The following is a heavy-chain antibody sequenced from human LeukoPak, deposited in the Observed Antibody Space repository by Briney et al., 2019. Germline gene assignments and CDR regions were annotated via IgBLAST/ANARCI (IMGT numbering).Heavy chain of an antibody. CDR3: ASRPTSKRWLAVFDF. J-gene: IGHJ4*02. CDR1: GXTVSSNF. V-gene: IGHV3-66*01. D-gene: IGHD6-19*01. Sequence: GGSLRLSWAASGXTVSSNFMSWVRQAPGRGLEWVSVIYSGGDTYYSDSVKGRFTISRDNSKNTVFLQMNSLRAEDTALYYCASRPTSKRWLAVFDFWGRGTLVTVSS. CDR2: IYSGGDT.